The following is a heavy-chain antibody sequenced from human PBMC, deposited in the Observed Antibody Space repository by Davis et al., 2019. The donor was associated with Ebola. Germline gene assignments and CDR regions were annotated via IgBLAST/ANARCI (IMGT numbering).Heavy chain of an antibody. V-gene: IGHV3-53*01. CDR2: IYSGGST. CDR1: GFTVSSNY. J-gene: IGHJ4*02. Sequence: GESLKISCAASGFTVSSNYMSWVRQAPGKGLEWVSVIYSGGSTYYADSVKGRFTISRDNSKNTLYLQMNSLRAEDTAVYYCARDPSLSQLTGDYWGQGTLVTVSS. D-gene: IGHD7-27*01. CDR3: ARDPSLSQLTGDY.